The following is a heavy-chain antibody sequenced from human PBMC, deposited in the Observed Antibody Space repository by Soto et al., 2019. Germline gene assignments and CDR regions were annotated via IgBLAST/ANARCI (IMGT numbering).Heavy chain of an antibody. CDR1: GGTFSSYA. CDR2: IIPIFGTA. J-gene: IGHJ6*02. Sequence: ASVKVSCKASGGTFSSYAISWVRQAPGQGLEWMGGIIPIFGTANYAQKFQGRVTITADESTSTAYMELSSLRSEDTAVYYCARDYGGGGYYGMDVWGQGTTVTVSS. D-gene: IGHD3-10*01. V-gene: IGHV1-69*13. CDR3: ARDYGGGGYYGMDV.